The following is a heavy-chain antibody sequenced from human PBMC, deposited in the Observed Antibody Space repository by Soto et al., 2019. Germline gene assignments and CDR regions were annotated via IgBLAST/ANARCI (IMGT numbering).Heavy chain of an antibody. V-gene: IGHV1-46*03. CDR1: GYTFTSYY. J-gene: IGHJ5*02. CDR3: ARDGLRLVTIFGVVDEGSNGFDP. CDR2: INPSGGST. D-gene: IGHD3-3*01. Sequence: GASVKVSCKASGYTFTSYYMHWVRQAPGQGLEWMGIINPSGGSTSYAQKFQGRVTMTRDTSTSTVYMELSSLRSEDTAVYYCARDGLRLVTIFGVVDEGSNGFDPWGQGTLVPVSS.